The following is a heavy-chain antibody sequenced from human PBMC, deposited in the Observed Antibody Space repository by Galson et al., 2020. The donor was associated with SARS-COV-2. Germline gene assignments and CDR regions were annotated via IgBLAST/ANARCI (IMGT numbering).Heavy chain of an antibody. CDR3: ARGHRGVVPSPVLGLGPFYSYYYIDV. V-gene: IGHV4-34*01. CDR1: GGSFSDYS. CDR2: INIGGNT. J-gene: IGHJ6*03. D-gene: IGHD3-16*01. Sequence: SETLSLTCAVYGGSFSDYSWTWIRQPPGKGLEWIGEINIGGNTNYSPSLRSRVTISVDTSTNQFSLKLTSVTAADTSLYYCARGHRGVVPSPVLGLGPFYSYYYIDVWGKGTTVTVSS.